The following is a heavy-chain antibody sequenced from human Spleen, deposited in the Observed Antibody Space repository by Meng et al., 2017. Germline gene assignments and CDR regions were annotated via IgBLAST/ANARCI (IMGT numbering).Heavy chain of an antibody. CDR3: ARGVDESSGYYYVG. J-gene: IGHJ4*02. V-gene: IGHV4-30-4*01. Sequence: QVQLQESGPGLVKPSQTLSLTCTVSGGSISSGYYFWIWIRQPPGKGLEWIGYISHSGGTYSNPSLKSRLTISRDTSKNQISLELNSVTAADTAMYYCARGVDESSGYYYVGWGQGTLVTVSS. D-gene: IGHD3-22*01. CDR1: GGSISSGYYF. CDR2: ISHSGGT.